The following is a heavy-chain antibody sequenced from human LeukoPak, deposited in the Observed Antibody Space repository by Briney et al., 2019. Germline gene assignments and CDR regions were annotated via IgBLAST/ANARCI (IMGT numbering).Heavy chain of an antibody. CDR1: GGSFSGYY. CDR2: INHSGST. Sequence: SETLSLTCAVYGGSFSGYYWSWIRQPPGKGLEWIGEINHSGSTNYNPSLKSRVTISVDTSKNQFPLKLSSVTAADTAVYYCAREKPMVRGAFDYWGQGTLVTVSS. CDR3: AREKPMVRGAFDY. J-gene: IGHJ4*02. V-gene: IGHV4-34*01. D-gene: IGHD3-10*01.